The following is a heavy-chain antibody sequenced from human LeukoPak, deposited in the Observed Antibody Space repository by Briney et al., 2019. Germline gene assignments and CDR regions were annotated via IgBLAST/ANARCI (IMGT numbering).Heavy chain of an antibody. D-gene: IGHD3-9*01. V-gene: IGHV3-23*01. CDR2: ISGSGGST. CDR3: AKDMRFDWTPYYFDY. Sequence: GGSLRLSCAASGFTYSSYAMSWVRQAPGKGLEWVSAISGSGGSTYYADSVKGRFTISRDNSKNTLYLQMNSLRAEDTAVYYCAKDMRFDWTPYYFDYWGQGTLVTVSS. J-gene: IGHJ4*02. CDR1: GFTYSSYA.